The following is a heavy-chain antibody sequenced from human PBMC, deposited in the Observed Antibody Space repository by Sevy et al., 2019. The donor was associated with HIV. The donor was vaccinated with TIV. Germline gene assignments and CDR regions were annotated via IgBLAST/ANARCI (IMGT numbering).Heavy chain of an antibody. J-gene: IGHJ4*02. D-gene: IGHD3-3*01. CDR1: GFSFGTHA. CDR2: MSGRGGST. CDR3: AEDVLAQSWYYDFWSGSPCFDY. V-gene: IGHV3-23*01. Sequence: GGCLRLSCAASGFSFGTHAMSWVRQAPGKGLEWVSGMSGRGGSTGYADSVKGRFTISRDNSKNTLFLQMNALRADDTAVYYCAEDVLAQSWYYDFWSGSPCFDYWGRGILVTVSS.